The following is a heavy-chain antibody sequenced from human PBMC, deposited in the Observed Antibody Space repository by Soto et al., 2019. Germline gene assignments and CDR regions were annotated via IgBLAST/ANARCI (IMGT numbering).Heavy chain of an antibody. CDR3: ASPTSGWYFDY. Sequence: EVQLLESGGGLVQPGGSLRLSCTASGFTFSSYAMNWVRQAPGKGLEWVSVISGSGGSTYYADSVKGRFTISRDNSKNKLYLQMNSLRAEDTAVYYCASPTSGWYFDYWGQGTLVTVSS. V-gene: IGHV3-23*01. CDR2: ISGSGGST. J-gene: IGHJ4*02. CDR1: GFTFSSYA. D-gene: IGHD6-19*01.